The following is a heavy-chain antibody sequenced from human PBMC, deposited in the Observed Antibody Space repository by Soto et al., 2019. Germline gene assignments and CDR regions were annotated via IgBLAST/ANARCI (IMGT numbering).Heavy chain of an antibody. Sequence: SETLSLTCAVSGGSIGSGDYYWGWIRQPPGKGLEWIGYIYYSGVTYYSPSLKSRVTISLDTSKNQFSLKLSSVAAADTAVYYCARVTYSSSEAFDIWGQGTMVTVSS. J-gene: IGHJ3*02. CDR2: IYYSGVT. D-gene: IGHD6-6*01. CDR3: ARVTYSSSEAFDI. V-gene: IGHV4-30-4*08. CDR1: GGSIGSGDYY.